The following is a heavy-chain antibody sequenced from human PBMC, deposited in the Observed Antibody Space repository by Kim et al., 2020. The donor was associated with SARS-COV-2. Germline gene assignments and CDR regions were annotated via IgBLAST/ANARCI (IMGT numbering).Heavy chain of an antibody. V-gene: IGHV1-8*01. CDR3: ARGGGSSWFYY. CDR1: GYTFTTYD. J-gene: IGHJ4*02. D-gene: IGHD6-13*01. Sequence: ASVKVSCKASGYTFTTYDINWVRQATGQGLEWMGWMNSNTGDTAYVQKFQGRVTMTRDTSMSTAYMELSSLRSEDTAVYYCARGGGSSWFYYWGQGTLVTVSS. CDR2: MNSNTGDT.